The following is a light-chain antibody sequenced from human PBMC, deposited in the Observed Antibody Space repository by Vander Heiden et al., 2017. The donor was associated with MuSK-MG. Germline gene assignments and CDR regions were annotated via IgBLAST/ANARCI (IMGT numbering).Light chain of an antibody. CDR2: AAS. CDR3: QQGYSIPWT. CDR1: RSISGF. Sequence: DIQMTQSTSSLSASLGDRVAITCRTSRSISGFLNWYQQKPGKTPKLLIYAASSLQSGVPARFSGRGSGTDFTLTINSLQPEDFGSYYCQQGYSIPWTFGQGTKVEIK. J-gene: IGKJ1*01. V-gene: IGKV1-39*01.